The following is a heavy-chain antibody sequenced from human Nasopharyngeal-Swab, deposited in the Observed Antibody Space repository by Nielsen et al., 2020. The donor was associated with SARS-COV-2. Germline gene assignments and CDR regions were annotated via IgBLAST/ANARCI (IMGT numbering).Heavy chain of an antibody. CDR2: INHSGST. CDR3: ARGPVVAYCGGDCYSEVILPGFDY. CDR1: GGSFSGYY. J-gene: IGHJ4*02. V-gene: IGHV4-34*01. Sequence: SQTLSLTCAVYGGSFSGYYWSWIRQPPGEGLEWIGEINHSGSTNYNPSLKSRVTISVDTSKNQFSLKLSSVTAADTALYYCARGPVVAYCGGDCYSEVILPGFDYWGQGTLVTVSS. D-gene: IGHD2-21*02.